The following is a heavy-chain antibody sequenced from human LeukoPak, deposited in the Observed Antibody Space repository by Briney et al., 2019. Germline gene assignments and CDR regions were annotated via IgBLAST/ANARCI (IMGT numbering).Heavy chain of an antibody. CDR1: GGSISTYY. V-gene: IGHV4-59*01. J-gene: IGHJ1*01. D-gene: IGHD6-6*01. CDR3: ARGGAARLHFQN. Sequence: PSETLSLTCTVSGGSISTYYWNWIRQPPGKGLEWIGYIYHSGSTNYNPSHQSRVTISVDTSKNQFSLNLNSVTAADTAVYYCARGGAARLHFQNWGQGTLVTVSS. CDR2: IYHSGST.